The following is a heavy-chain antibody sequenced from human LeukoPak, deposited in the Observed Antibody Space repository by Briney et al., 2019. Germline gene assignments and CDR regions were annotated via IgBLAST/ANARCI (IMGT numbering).Heavy chain of an antibody. CDR2: IYSGGST. CDR1: GFTFSSYA. V-gene: IGHV3-66*04. J-gene: IGHJ3*02. CDR3: ARPQGIDYYDSTYDAFDI. Sequence: GGSLRLSCAASGFTFSSYAMSWVRQAPGKGLEWVSVIYSGGSTYYADSVKGRFTISRDNSKNTLYLQMNSLRAEDTAVYYCARPQGIDYYDSTYDAFDIWGQGTMVTVSS. D-gene: IGHD3-22*01.